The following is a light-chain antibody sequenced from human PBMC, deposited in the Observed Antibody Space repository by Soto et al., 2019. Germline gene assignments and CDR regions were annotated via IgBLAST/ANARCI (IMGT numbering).Light chain of an antibody. V-gene: IGKV4-1*01. Sequence: DIVMTQSPDSLAVSLGERAAVNCKSSQSVLYSSDNKNYLAWYQQKAGQPPKLLIYWASTRESGVPDRFSGRGSGKDFTLTISSLQAEDVAVYYCQQYYSTPRTFGQGTKLEIK. CDR3: QQYYSTPRT. J-gene: IGKJ2*02. CDR2: WAS. CDR1: QSVLYSSDNKNY.